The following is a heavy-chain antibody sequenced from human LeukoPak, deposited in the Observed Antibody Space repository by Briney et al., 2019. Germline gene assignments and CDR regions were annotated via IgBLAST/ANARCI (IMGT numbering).Heavy chain of an antibody. Sequence: GGSLRLSCAASGLTFSSHWMHWVRQAPGKGLVWVSRITNDGSSTTYADSVKGRFTISRDNAKNSLYLQMNSLRDEDTAVYYCASSGSYRFDYWGQGTLVTVSS. J-gene: IGHJ4*02. CDR2: ITNDGSST. CDR3: ASSGSYRFDY. CDR1: GLTFSSHW. D-gene: IGHD1-26*01. V-gene: IGHV3-74*01.